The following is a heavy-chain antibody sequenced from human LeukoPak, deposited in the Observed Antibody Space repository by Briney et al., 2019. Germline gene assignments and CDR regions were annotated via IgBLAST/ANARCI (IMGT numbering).Heavy chain of an antibody. CDR1: GYTFTSYA. CDR2: INAGNGNT. J-gene: IGHJ4*02. D-gene: IGHD6-13*01. Sequence: ASVKVSCKASGYTFTSYAMHWVRQAPGQRLEWMGWINAGNGNTKYSQKFQGRVTITRDTSASTAYMELSSLRSEDTAAYYCARGSSSWYLVGNWGQGTLVTVSS. V-gene: IGHV1-3*01. CDR3: ARGSSSWYLVGN.